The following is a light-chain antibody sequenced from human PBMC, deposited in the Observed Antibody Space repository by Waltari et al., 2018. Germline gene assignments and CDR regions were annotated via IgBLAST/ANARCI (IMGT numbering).Light chain of an antibody. CDR2: EVS. V-gene: IGLV2-14*01. CDR1: SNDIGGYKY. CDR3: SSYTNRHTVVLL. J-gene: IGLJ3*02. Sequence: QSALTQPASVSGSPGQSITISCTGTSNDIGGYKYVYCYQQHPGKAPKLKLYEVSNRPSGVSDRFAGYKSGNTASLTISVLQAGDEADYYCSSYTNRHTVVLLFGGGTKLTVL.